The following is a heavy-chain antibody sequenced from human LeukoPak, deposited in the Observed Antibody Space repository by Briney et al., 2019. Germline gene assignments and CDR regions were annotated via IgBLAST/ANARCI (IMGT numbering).Heavy chain of an antibody. Sequence: GGSLRLSCTASGFAFSVYAMSWLRQPPGKGLEWLPTINANSGTTSYAASVRGRFTISRDNSKNTLYLQLNTLRADDTATYYCAKPISGGLAVTADWFHPWGQGTLVVVSS. D-gene: IGHD6-19*01. J-gene: IGHJ5*01. CDR2: INANSGTT. CDR1: GFAFSVYA. CDR3: AKPISGGLAVTADWFHP. V-gene: IGHV3-23*01.